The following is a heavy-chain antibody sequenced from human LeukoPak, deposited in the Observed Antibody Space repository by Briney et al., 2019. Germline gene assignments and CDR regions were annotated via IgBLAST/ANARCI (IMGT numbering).Heavy chain of an antibody. CDR3: ARALYDFWSGYYTRDEIFDY. Sequence: GSSVKVSCKASGGTFSSYAISWVRQAPGQGLEWMGRIIPILGIANYAQKFQGRVTITADKSTSTAYMELSSLRSEDTAVYYCARALYDFWSGYYTRDEIFDYWGQGTLVTVSS. D-gene: IGHD3-3*01. V-gene: IGHV1-69*04. CDR1: GGTFSSYA. CDR2: IIPILGIA. J-gene: IGHJ4*02.